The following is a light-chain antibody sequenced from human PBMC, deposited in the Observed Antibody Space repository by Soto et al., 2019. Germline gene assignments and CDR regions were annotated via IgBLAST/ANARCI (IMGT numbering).Light chain of an antibody. CDR2: EGS. V-gene: IGLV2-23*01. CDR1: SSDVGSYNL. J-gene: IGLJ1*01. Sequence: QSALTQPASVSGSPGQSITISCAGTSSDVGSYNLVSWYQNHPGKAPKLMIYEGSKRPSGVSNRFSGSKSGNTASLTISGLQAADEADYFCLSYARSSTYVFGTGTKLTVL. CDR3: LSYARSSTYV.